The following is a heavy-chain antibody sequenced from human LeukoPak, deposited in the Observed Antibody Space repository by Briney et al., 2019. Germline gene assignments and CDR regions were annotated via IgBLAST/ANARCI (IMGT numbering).Heavy chain of an antibody. V-gene: IGHV4-59*08. Sequence: SETLSLTCTVSGGSISSYYWSWIRQPPGKGLEWIGYIYYSGSTNYNPSLKSRVTISVDTSKNQFSLKLSSVTAADTAVYYCARRAVAGIFFDYWGQGTLVTVSS. CDR2: IYYSGST. CDR3: ARRAVAGIFFDY. CDR1: GGSISSYY. J-gene: IGHJ4*02. D-gene: IGHD6-19*01.